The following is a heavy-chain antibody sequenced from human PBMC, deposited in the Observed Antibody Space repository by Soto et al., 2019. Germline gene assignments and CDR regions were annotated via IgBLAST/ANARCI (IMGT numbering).Heavy chain of an antibody. CDR2: ISYDGSNK. D-gene: IGHD6-19*01. CDR3: VAGQYFFAY. Sequence: HPGGSLRLSCAASGFSFSSYGMQWVRQAPGKGLEWVAVISYDGSNKYYADSVKDRFTISRDNSKKTLYLQMNSLRADDTAVYYCVAGQYFFAYCGQGTLVTVSS. CDR1: GFSFSSYG. V-gene: IGHV3-30*03. J-gene: IGHJ4*02.